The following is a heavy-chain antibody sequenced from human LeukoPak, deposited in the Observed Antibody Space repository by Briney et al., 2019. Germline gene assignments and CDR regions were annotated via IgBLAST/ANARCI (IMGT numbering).Heavy chain of an antibody. CDR3: ASLTIYLDY. V-gene: IGHV3-66*01. CDR1: RFDVSTNF. D-gene: IGHD5-24*01. Sequence: GGSLRLSCAASRFDVSTNFVSWVRQAPGKGLEWVSVIYSGGSTYYADSVKGRFTISRDNSKNTLYLQMNSLRAEDTAVYYCASLTIYLDYWGQGSLVTVSS. J-gene: IGHJ4*02. CDR2: IYSGGST.